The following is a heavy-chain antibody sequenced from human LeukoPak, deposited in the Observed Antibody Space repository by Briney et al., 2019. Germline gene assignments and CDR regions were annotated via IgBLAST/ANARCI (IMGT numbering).Heavy chain of an antibody. J-gene: IGHJ6*02. Sequence: PSETLSLTCTVSGGSINNYYWSWTRQSPGKGLEWIGYIYYTGSTYYNPSLKSRVTMSVDTSKNQFSLHLSSVTAADTAMYYCARETADDSWSNYFYSGMDVWGQGTTVTVSS. D-gene: IGHD3-10*01. CDR1: GGSINNYY. V-gene: IGHV4-59*01. CDR2: IYYTGST. CDR3: ARETADDSWSNYFYSGMDV.